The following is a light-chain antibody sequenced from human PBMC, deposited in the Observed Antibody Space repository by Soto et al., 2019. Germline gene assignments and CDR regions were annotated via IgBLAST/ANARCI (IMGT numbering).Light chain of an antibody. V-gene: IGLV1-44*01. CDR2: SNN. J-gene: IGLJ2*01. Sequence: QSVLTQPPSASGTPGQRVTISCSGSSSNIGSNTVNWYQQLPGTAPKLLIYSNNQRPSGVPDRFSGSESGTSASLAISGLQSEDEADYYCAAWEDSVNGVVFGGGTKVTVL. CDR3: AAWEDSVNGVV. CDR1: SSNIGSNT.